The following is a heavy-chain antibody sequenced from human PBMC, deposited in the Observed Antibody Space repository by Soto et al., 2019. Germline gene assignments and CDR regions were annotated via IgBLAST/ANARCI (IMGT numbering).Heavy chain of an antibody. J-gene: IGHJ6*02. CDR1: GASLNSYY. Sequence: QVQMQESGPGLVKPSETLSLTCTVSGASLNSYYCNWIRQLPGGGLACLGFISYSVTTNYNPSLMSRDAISIDPSKNQFSLKLTSVTAADTAVYYCATRTALPHYFFRCLDVWGQGAPVTVSS. CDR2: ISYSVTT. CDR3: ATRTALPHYFFRCLDV. D-gene: IGHD2-21*02. V-gene: IGHV4-59*01.